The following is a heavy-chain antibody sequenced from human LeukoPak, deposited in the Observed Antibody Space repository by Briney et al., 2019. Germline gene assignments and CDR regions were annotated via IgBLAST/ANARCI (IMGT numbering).Heavy chain of an antibody. D-gene: IGHD3-22*01. CDR2: IDYSGST. Sequence: SETLSLTCTVSGGSISSSGYYWGWIRQTPGKGLEWIGSIDYSGSTYYSPSLKSRVSISVDTSNNQFSLRLTSVTAEYTAVYYCARNDGSFAWFDPWGQGTLVTVSS. J-gene: IGHJ5*02. CDR3: ARNDGSFAWFDP. CDR1: GGSISSSGYY. V-gene: IGHV4-39*07.